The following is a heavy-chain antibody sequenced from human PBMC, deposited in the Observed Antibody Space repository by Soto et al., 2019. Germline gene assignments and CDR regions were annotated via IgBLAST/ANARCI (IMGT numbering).Heavy chain of an antibody. V-gene: IGHV3-64*01. D-gene: IGHD6-13*01. CDR1: GLTFINYE. CDR3: ARRGYGSRWPNVYMDV. J-gene: IGHJ6*03. CDR2: ISNNGAHT. Sequence: EAQLVESGGGLVQPGGSLSLSCAASGLTFINYERHWVRQAPGKGLEYVSGISNNGAHTDYAKSVKGRFTISRDNSENTLYLQMGSLRAEDMALYYCARRGYGSRWPNVYMDVWGKGTTVTASS.